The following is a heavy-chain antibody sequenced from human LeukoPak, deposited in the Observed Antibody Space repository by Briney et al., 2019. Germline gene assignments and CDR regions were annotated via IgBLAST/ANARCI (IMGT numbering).Heavy chain of an antibody. D-gene: IGHD4-17*01. CDR3: ARPTGLYGDFDY. CDR1: GFTFSSYW. Sequence: GGSLRLSCAASGFTFSSYWMHWVRQAPAKGLVWVSRINSDGSSTSYADSVKGRFTISRDNAKNTLYLQMNSLRAEDTAVYYCARPTGLYGDFDYWGQGTLVTVSS. V-gene: IGHV3-74*01. CDR2: INSDGSST. J-gene: IGHJ4*02.